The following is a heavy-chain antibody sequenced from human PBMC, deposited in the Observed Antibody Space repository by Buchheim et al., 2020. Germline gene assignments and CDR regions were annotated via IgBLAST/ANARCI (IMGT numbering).Heavy chain of an antibody. D-gene: IGHD3-10*01. V-gene: IGHV1-3*01. CDR3: ARDRAQGSLNWFDP. CDR2: INAGHGNT. J-gene: IGHJ5*02. Sequence: QVQLVQSGAEVKKPGASVKVSCKASGYTFTSYAMHWVRQAPGQRLGWMGWINAGHGNTKYSQKFQGRVTITRDTSASPAYMERSSRRSEDTAVYSCARDRAQGSLNWFDPWGQGTL. CDR1: GYTFTSYA.